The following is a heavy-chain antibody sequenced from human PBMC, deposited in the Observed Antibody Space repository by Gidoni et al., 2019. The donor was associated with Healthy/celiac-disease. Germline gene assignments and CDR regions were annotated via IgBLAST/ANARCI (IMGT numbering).Heavy chain of an antibody. V-gene: IGHV3-33*01. D-gene: IGHD5-18*01. Sequence: QVQLVESGGGVVQPGRSLRLSCAASGFTFRSYGMHWVRQAPGKGLEWVAVIWYDGSNKYYADSVKGRFTISRDNSKNTLYLQMNSLRAEDTAVYYCAREPRIQLWLLNLDYWGQGTLVTVSS. CDR1: GFTFRSYG. CDR3: AREPRIQLWLLNLDY. J-gene: IGHJ4*02. CDR2: IWYDGSNK.